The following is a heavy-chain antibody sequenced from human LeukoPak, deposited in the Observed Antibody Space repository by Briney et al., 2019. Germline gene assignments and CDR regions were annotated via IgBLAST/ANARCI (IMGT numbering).Heavy chain of an antibody. V-gene: IGHV3-33*07. Sequence: GGTLRLSCAASGFTFINYGMYWVRQAPGKGLEWVATVWYDGNNKYYADSVRGRFTISRDNSKNMVFLHMNSLRVEDTAIYYCARDPDRSGFDFWGQGTLLTVSS. CDR1: GFTFINYG. D-gene: IGHD1-14*01. CDR2: VWYDGNNK. CDR3: ARDPDRSGFDF. J-gene: IGHJ4*02.